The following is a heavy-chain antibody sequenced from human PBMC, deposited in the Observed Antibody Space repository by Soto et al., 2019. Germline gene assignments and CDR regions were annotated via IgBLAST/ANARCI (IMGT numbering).Heavy chain of an antibody. CDR1: GFTSSSYS. D-gene: IGHD1-1*01. V-gene: IGHV3-23*01. CDR2: ISGNSVTI. CDR3: ATGIGNPSYFAY. J-gene: IGHJ4*02. Sequence: GGSLRLSCAASGFTSSSYSMSWVRQAPGKGLEWVSIISGNSVTIGYADSAKGRFTISRDNSKNMLYLQMGSLRAEDTAVYYCATGIGNPSYFAYWGQGTLVTVSS.